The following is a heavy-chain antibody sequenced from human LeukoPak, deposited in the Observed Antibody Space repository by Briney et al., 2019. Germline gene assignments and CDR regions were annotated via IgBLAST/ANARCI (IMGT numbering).Heavy chain of an antibody. CDR3: ARFRTAMQLRKGYYFDY. D-gene: IGHD5-18*01. V-gene: IGHV3-7*01. CDR1: GFTFSDYY. J-gene: IGHJ4*02. CDR2: IKQDGREK. Sequence: PGGSLRLSCAASGFTFSDYYMSWIRQAPGKGLEWVANIKQDGREKYYVDSVKGRFTISRDNAKNSLYLQMNSLRAEDTAVYYCARFRTAMQLRKGYYFDYWGQGTLVTVSS.